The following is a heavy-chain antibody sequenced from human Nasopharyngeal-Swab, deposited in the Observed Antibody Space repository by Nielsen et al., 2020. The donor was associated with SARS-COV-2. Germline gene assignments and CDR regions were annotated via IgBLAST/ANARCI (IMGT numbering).Heavy chain of an antibody. CDR2: IKQDGREK. J-gene: IGHJ4*02. V-gene: IGHV3-7*01. D-gene: IGHD6-13*01. CDR3: ARDATAAAGSFDS. CDR1: GFMISSYW. Sequence: GESLKISCAASGFMISSYWMSWVRQAPGKGLEWVANIKQDGREKHYVGSVKGRFTISRDNAKNSLYLQMSSLRADDTSVYYCARDATAAAGSFDSWGQGTLVTVSS.